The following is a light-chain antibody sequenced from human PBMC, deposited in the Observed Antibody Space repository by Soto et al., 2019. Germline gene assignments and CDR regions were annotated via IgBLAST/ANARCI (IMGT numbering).Light chain of an antibody. J-gene: IGKJ1*01. CDR2: GAS. Sequence: AIQMAQSPSSLSASVGDRVTITCRASQDLRNELGWYQQKPGKAPKVLIYGASSLQSGVPSRFSGSGSGTDFTLTISSLQPEDFATHYCLQDYNYQSTFGQETKGDIK. CDR3: LQDYNYQST. V-gene: IGKV1-6*01. CDR1: QDLRNE.